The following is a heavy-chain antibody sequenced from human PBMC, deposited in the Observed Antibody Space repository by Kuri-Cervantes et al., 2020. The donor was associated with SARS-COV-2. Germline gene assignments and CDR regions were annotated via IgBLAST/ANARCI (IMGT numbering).Heavy chain of an antibody. D-gene: IGHD3-22*01. CDR2: ISSSSSYI. V-gene: IGHV3-21*01. CDR1: GFTFSSYS. Sequence: GESLKISCAASGFTFSSYSMNWVRQAPGKGLEWVSSISSSSSYIYYADSVEGRFTISRDNAKNSLYLQMNSLRAEDTAVYYCARGFYYDSSGPAGGVDYMDVWGKGTTVTVSS. J-gene: IGHJ6*03. CDR3: ARGFYYDSSGPAGGVDYMDV.